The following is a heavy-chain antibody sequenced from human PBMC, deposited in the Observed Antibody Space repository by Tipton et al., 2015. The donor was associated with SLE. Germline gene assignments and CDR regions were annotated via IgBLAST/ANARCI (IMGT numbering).Heavy chain of an antibody. Sequence: TLSLTCTVSGGSTSSRIFYWCWIRPPPGKGLDWIGGFYYSGSNYYNPSLKSRVTISVDTSKNQFSLKLSSVTAADTAVDDCARRGRGSPDYWGQGTMVTVPS. J-gene: IGHJ4*02. V-gene: IGHV4-39*07. CDR1: GGSTSSRIFY. D-gene: IGHD3-10*01. CDR2: FYYSGSN. CDR3: ARRGRGSPDY.